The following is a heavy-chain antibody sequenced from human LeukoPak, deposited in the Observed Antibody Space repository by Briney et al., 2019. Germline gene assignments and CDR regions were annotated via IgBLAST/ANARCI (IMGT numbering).Heavy chain of an antibody. Sequence: SETLSLTCTVSGGSISSSGYYWGWIRPPPGKGLEWIGSIYYSGSTYYNPSLKSRVTISVDTSKNRFSLQLSSVTAADTAVYYCARQLYCSGGSCYSHAFDIWGQGTMVTVSS. V-gene: IGHV4-39*01. J-gene: IGHJ3*02. CDR1: GGSISSSGYY. CDR2: IYYSGST. D-gene: IGHD2-15*01. CDR3: ARQLYCSGGSCYSHAFDI.